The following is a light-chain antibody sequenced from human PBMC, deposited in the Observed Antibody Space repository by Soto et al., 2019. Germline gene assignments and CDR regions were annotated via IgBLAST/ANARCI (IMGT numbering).Light chain of an antibody. Sequence: QSVLTQPRSVSGSPGQSVTISCTGTSIDVGGYNYVSWYQQHPGKAPKLMIYDVSKRPSGVPDRFSGSKSGNTASLTISGLQAEDEADYYCCSYAGSYTCFGTGTKVTVL. J-gene: IGLJ1*01. V-gene: IGLV2-11*01. CDR1: SIDVGGYNY. CDR3: CSYAGSYTC. CDR2: DVS.